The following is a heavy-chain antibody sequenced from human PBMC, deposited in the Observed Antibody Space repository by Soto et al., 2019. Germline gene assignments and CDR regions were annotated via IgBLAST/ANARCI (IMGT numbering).Heavy chain of an antibody. D-gene: IGHD4-17*01. CDR1: GYTFTSYA. CDR3: ARDAPDYGGNSVLNWFDP. CDR2: INAGNGNT. V-gene: IGHV1-3*01. J-gene: IGHJ5*02. Sequence: GASVKVSCKASGYTFTSYAMHWVRQAPGQRLEWMGWINAGNGNTKYSQKFQGRVTITRDTSASTAYMELSSLRSEDTAVYYCARDAPDYGGNSVLNWFDPWAQGTLVTVSS.